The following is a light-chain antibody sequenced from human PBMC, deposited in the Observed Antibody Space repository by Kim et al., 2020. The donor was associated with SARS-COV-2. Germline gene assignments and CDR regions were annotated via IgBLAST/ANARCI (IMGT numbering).Light chain of an antibody. Sequence: NFMLTQPHSVSESPGKTVTISCTRSSGSIASIYVQWYQQRPGSAPTAVIYENNQRPSGVPDRFSGSIDSSSNSASLTISGLKTEDEADYYCQSYDNNYVLFGGGTQLTVL. CDR1: SGSIASIY. CDR3: QSYDNNYVL. CDR2: ENN. J-gene: IGLJ2*01. V-gene: IGLV6-57*04.